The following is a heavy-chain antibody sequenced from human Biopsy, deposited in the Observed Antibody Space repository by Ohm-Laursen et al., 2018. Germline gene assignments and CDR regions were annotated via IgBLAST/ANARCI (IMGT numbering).Heavy chain of an antibody. D-gene: IGHD3-3*01. J-gene: IGHJ3*01. CDR2: ISDTGTT. CDR1: GGSIGGSGDY. Sequence: GTLSLTCTVSGGSIGGSGDYWSWIRQPPGKGLEWIGYISDTGTTNYNPSLRGRVAMSVDTSKNQFSLQLTSVTAADTAMFFCERLFRLDDYWNDDPPDGFDVWGQGTMVTVSS. CDR3: ERLFRLDDYWNDDPPDGFDV. V-gene: IGHV4-61*08.